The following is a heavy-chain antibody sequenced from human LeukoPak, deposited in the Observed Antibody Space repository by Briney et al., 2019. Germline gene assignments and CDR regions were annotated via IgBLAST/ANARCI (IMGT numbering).Heavy chain of an antibody. V-gene: IGHV3-66*01. CDR1: GFTFSSYA. Sequence: GGSLRLSCAASGFTFSSYAMSWVRQAPGKGLEWVSVIYSGGSTYYADSVKGRFTISRDNSKNTLYLQMNSLRAEDTAVYYCARSSTVTTSYYYYGMDVWGQGTTVTVSS. J-gene: IGHJ6*02. CDR3: ARSSTVTTSYYYYGMDV. D-gene: IGHD4-17*01. CDR2: IYSGGST.